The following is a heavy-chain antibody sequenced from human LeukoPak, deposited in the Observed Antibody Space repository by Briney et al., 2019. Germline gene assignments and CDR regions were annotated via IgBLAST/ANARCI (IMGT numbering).Heavy chain of an antibody. Sequence: PGGSLTLSCAASGFTFSSCWMHWVRQAPGKGLVWVARINSDGRSTSYADSVKGRFTIPRDNAKNTLDLQMNSLRAEDTAVYYCTRGSLIAGRLMDVWGPGTTVTVSS. J-gene: IGHJ6*02. CDR3: TRGSLIAGRLMDV. CDR2: INSDGRST. V-gene: IGHV3-74*01. CDR1: GFTFSSCW. D-gene: IGHD6-6*01.